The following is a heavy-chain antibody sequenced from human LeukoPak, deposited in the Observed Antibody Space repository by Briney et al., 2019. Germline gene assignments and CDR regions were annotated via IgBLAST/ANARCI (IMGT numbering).Heavy chain of an antibody. D-gene: IGHD4-17*01. J-gene: IGHJ4*02. CDR2: ISTQSGNT. Sequence: ASVKVSCEASGYTLTSYGINWMRQAPGQGLEWMGWISTQSGNTNYAQKVQGRLTLTTVRSTNTAYMELRSLRSDDTAVYYCARGAYGDKWGQGTMVTVSS. CDR1: GYTLTSYG. V-gene: IGHV1-18*01. CDR3: ARGAYGDK.